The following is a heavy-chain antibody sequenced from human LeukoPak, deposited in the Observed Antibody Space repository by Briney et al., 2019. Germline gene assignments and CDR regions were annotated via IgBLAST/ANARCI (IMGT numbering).Heavy chain of an antibody. Sequence: GGSPRLSCAASGFTFSSYAMSWVRQAPGKGLEWVSAISGSGGSTYYADSVKGRFTISRDNSKNTLYLQMNSLRAEDTAVYYCAKDVTDIVVVPAASIYDYWGQGTLVTVSS. CDR1: GFTFSSYA. D-gene: IGHD2-2*01. J-gene: IGHJ4*02. CDR2: ISGSGGST. V-gene: IGHV3-23*01. CDR3: AKDVTDIVVVPAASIYDY.